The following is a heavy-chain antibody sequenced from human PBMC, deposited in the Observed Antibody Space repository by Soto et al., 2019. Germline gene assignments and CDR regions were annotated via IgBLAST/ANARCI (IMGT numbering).Heavy chain of an antibody. CDR2: INPSGGST. V-gene: IGHV1-46*01. CDR1: GYTFTSYY. J-gene: IGHJ4*02. CDR3: ARNGGFYWLLIVDY. Sequence: ASVKVSCKASGYTFTSYYMHCVRQAPGQGLEWMGIINPSGGSTSYAQKFQGKVTMTRDTSTSTVYMELSTLRSEDTAVYYCARNGGFYWLLIVDYWGQGTLVTVSS. D-gene: IGHD3-9*01.